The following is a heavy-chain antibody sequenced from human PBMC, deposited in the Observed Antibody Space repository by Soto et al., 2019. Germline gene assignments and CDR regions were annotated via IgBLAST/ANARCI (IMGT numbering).Heavy chain of an antibody. V-gene: IGHV4-59*12. CDR1: GSSMTTYY. CDR3: ARGAPKNYGSGSYGHGPIDY. CDR2: IYNSGRGST. Sequence: PSETLSLTCSVSGSSMTTYYWHWIRQAPGKGLEWIGFIYNSGRGSTGSNPSLSSRVTFSIDTSKNQFSLKLDSVTAADTAVYYCARGAPKNYGSGSYGHGPIDYSGQGTLVTVSS. J-gene: IGHJ4*02. D-gene: IGHD3-10*01.